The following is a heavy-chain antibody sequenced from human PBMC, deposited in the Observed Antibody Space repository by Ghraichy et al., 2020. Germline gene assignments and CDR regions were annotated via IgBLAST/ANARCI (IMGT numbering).Heavy chain of an antibody. D-gene: IGHD1-26*01. CDR2: INPNSGGT. CDR1: GYTFTGYY. J-gene: IGHJ6*02. Sequence: ASVKVSCKASGYTFTGYYMHWVRQAPGQGLEWMGWINPNSGGTNYAQKFQGRVTMTRDTSISTAYMELSRLRSDDTAVYYCARDPFLGGSPGSNYYYGMDVWGQGTTVTVSS. V-gene: IGHV1-2*02. CDR3: ARDPFLGGSPGSNYYYGMDV.